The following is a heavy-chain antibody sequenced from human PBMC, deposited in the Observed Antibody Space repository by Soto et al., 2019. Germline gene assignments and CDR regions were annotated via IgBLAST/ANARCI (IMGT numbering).Heavy chain of an antibody. V-gene: IGHV1-69*01. CDR1: GGTFSSYA. J-gene: IGHJ6*02. CDR3: ATHGAGEEHIVVGPAAMHYYYYGMDV. D-gene: IGHD2-2*01. Sequence: QVQLVQSGAGVKKPGSSVKVSCKASGGTFSSYAISWVRQAPGQGLEWMGGIIPIFGTANYAQKFQGRVTITADESTRTAYMEMSSLRSEDTAVYYCATHGAGEEHIVVGPAAMHYYYYGMDVWGQGTTVTVSS. CDR2: IIPIFGTA.